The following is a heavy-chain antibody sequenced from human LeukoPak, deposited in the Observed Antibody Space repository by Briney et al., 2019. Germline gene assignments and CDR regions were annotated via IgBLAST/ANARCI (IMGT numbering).Heavy chain of an antibody. CDR3: ASAGHDYSGDFFDY. D-gene: IGHD4-23*01. J-gene: IGHJ4*02. CDR2: SDGSST. CDR1: EFTFSNYW. V-gene: IGHV3-74*01. Sequence: GGSLRLSCAASEFTFSNYWMHWVRQAPGKGLVWVSRSDGSSTAYADSVKGRFTISRDNAMNTLYLQMNSLRAEDTAVYYCASAGHDYSGDFFDYWGQGTLVSVSS.